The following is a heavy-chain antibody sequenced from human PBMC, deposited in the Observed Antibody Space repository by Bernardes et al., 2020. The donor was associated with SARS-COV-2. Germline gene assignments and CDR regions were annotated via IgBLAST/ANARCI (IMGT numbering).Heavy chain of an antibody. CDR1: GFTFSNFE. V-gene: IGHV3-48*03. CDR2: ISSSANTI. Sequence: GGSLRLSCAASGFTFSNFEMNWVRQAPGKGLEWVSYISSSANTIYYADSVKGRFTISRDNAKNLLYLQMNSLRAEDTAVYYCARGVRSGSYSAFDIWGQGTMVTVSS. D-gene: IGHD1-26*01. J-gene: IGHJ3*02. CDR3: ARGVRSGSYSAFDI.